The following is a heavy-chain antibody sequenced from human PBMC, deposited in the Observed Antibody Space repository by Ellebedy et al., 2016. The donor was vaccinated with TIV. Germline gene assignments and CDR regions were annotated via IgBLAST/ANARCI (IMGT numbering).Heavy chain of an antibody. D-gene: IGHD1-1*01. CDR3: ARAGSAGYLRYNWLDP. CDR2: INEDSTYS. V-gene: IGHV3-21*01. Sequence: PGGSLRLSCAASGFTFSGHGMSWVRQAPGKGLEWVSSINEDSTYSYYAESVKGQFTISRDNAGNTLNLQISSLTVEDTAIYYCARAGSAGYLRYNWLDPWGQGILVTVSS. J-gene: IGHJ5*02. CDR1: GFTFSGHG.